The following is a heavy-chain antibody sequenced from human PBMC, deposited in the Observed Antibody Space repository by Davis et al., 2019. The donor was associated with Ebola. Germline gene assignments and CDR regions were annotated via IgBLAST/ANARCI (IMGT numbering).Heavy chain of an antibody. D-gene: IGHD3-22*01. CDR3: ARTDSGGYTATFDI. CDR1: GYSFSTYW. J-gene: IGHJ3*02. V-gene: IGHV5-51*01. Sequence: GESLKISCKGSGYSFSTYWIAWVRQMPGKGLEWMGIIYPGDSDTRYSPSFQGQVTISADRSITTAYLQWGSLKASDTAMYYCARTDSGGYTATFDIWGQGTMVTVSS. CDR2: IYPGDSDT.